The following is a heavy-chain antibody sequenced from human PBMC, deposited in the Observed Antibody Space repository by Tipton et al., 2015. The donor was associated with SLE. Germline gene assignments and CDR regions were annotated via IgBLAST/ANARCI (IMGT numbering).Heavy chain of an antibody. Sequence: TLSLTCAVSGGSISSSNWWSWVRQPPGKGLEWIGEIYHSGSTYYNPSLKSRVTISVDTSKNQFSLKLSSVTAADTAVYHCARRLVVYAIHYFDYWGQGTLVTVSS. D-gene: IGHD2-8*02. CDR1: GGSISSSNW. J-gene: IGHJ4*02. V-gene: IGHV4-4*02. CDR2: IYHSGST. CDR3: ARRLVVYAIHYFDY.